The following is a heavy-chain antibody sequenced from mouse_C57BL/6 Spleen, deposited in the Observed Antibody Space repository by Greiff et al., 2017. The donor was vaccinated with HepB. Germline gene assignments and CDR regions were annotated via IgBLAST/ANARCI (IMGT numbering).Heavy chain of an antibody. J-gene: IGHJ4*01. V-gene: IGHV1-82*01. Sequence: LVESGPELVQPGASVKLSCKASGYAFSSSWMNWVQQRPGKGLEWIGRIYPGDGDTNYNGKFTGQATLTADKSSSTADRQLSSLTSEDAAVYRCARETIYDGYYVAMDDGGQGTAVTVSA. CDR2: IYPGDGDT. CDR3: ARETIYDGYYVAMDD. CDR1: GYAFSSSW. D-gene: IGHD2-3*01.